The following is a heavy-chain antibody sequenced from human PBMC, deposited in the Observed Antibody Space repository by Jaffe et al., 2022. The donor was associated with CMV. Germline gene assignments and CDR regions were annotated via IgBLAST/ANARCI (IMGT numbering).Heavy chain of an antibody. V-gene: IGHV3-43*01. CDR1: GFTFDDYT. CDR3: AKDGGGATGLYYYYYMDV. D-gene: IGHD1-26*01. Sequence: EVQLVESGGVVVQPGGSLRLSCAASGFTFDDYTMHWVRQAPGKGLEWVSLISWDGGSTYYADSVKGRFTISRDNSKNSLYLQMNSLRTEDTALYYCAKDGGGATGLYYYYYMDVWGKGTTVTVSS. J-gene: IGHJ6*03. CDR2: ISWDGGST.